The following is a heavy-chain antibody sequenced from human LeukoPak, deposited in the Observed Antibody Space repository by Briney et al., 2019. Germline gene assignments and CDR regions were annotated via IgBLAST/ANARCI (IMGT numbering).Heavy chain of an antibody. V-gene: IGHV4-59*08. D-gene: IGHD2-15*01. CDR2: MYYSGSP. CDR3: ARRLGYCSGGSCSYYFDY. J-gene: IGHJ4*02. CDR1: GGFISRYY. Sequence: SETLSLTRTVSGGFISRYYWSWTRQPPGTGLEWIGYMYYSGSPNYNPSLKSRVTISVDTSKNQFSLKLSSVTAADTAVYYCARRLGYCSGGSCSYYFDYWGQGTLVSVSS.